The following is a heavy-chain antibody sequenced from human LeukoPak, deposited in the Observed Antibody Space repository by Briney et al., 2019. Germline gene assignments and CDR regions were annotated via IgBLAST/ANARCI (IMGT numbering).Heavy chain of an antibody. J-gene: IGHJ5*02. CDR3: ARVSREVGSSVVVAATQFDP. CDR2: INTNTGNP. V-gene: IGHV7-4-1*02. CDR1: GYTFTSYA. Sequence: ASVKVSCKASGYTFTSYAMNWVRQAPGQGLEWMGWINTNTGNPTYAQVFTGRFVFSLDTSVSTAYLQISSLKAEDTAVYYCARVSREVGSSVVVAATQFDPWGQGTLVTVSS. D-gene: IGHD2-15*01.